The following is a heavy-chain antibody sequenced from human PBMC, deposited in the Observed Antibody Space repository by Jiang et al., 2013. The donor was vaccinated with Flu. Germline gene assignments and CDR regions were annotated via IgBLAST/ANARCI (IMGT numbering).Heavy chain of an antibody. J-gene: IGHJ4*02. V-gene: IGHV5-51*01. CDR3: ARGPRRDFWSGYSWYYFDY. CDR2: IYPGDSDT. D-gene: IGHD3-3*01. Sequence: LEWMGTIYPGDSDTRYSPSFQGQVTISADKSISTAYLQWSSLKASDTAMYYCARGPRRDFWSGYSWYYFDYWGQGTLVTVSS.